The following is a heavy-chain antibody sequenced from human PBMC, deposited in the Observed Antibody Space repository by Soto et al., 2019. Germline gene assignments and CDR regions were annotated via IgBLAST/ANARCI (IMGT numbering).Heavy chain of an antibody. V-gene: IGHV1-69*13. Sequence: SGKVSCNASADSFWKSTGNWVRQAPRQELEWMGGIIPRFGTTNYAPTLQDRVTITADESMNTVYMELSSLRSEDTAVYYCARGRGLYNSGRSQLDSWGQGTLVTVSS. CDR1: ADSFWKST. CDR3: ARGRGLYNSGRSQLDS. J-gene: IGHJ4*02. D-gene: IGHD1-1*01. CDR2: IIPRFGTT.